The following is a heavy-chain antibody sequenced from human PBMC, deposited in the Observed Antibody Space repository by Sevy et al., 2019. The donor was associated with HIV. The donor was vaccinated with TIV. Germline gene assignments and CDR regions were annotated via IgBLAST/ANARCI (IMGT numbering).Heavy chain of an antibody. D-gene: IGHD2-21*01. V-gene: IGHV3-9*01. J-gene: IGHJ4*02. CDR1: GFTFDDYA. Sequence: GGSLRLSCAASGFTFDDYAMHWVRQAPGKGLEWVSGISWNSGSIGYADSVKGRFTISRDNAKNSLYLQMNSLRAEDTVLYYCAKGVGSGDGLYYFDYWGQGTLVTVSS. CDR3: AKGVGSGDGLYYFDY. CDR2: ISWNSGSI.